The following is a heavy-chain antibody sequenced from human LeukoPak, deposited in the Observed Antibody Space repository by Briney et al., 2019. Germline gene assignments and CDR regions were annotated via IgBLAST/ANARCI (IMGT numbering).Heavy chain of an antibody. CDR2: IDHSGST. D-gene: IGHD1-26*01. J-gene: IGHJ3*02. CDR3: ARGGNRELRALDI. CDR1: GGSFSGYY. Sequence: SETLSLTCAVYGGSFSGYYWSWIRQPPGKGLEWIGEIDHSGSTNYNPSLKSRVTISVDTSKNQFSLKLSSVTAADTAVYYCARGGNRELRALDIWGQGTMVTVSS. V-gene: IGHV4-34*01.